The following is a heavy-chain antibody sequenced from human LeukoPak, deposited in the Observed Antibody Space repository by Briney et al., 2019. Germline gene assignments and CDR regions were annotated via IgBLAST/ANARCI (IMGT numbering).Heavy chain of an antibody. CDR1: SGSISSYY. J-gene: IGHJ4*02. V-gene: IGHV4-4*07. Sequence: SETLSLTCTVSSGSISSYYWSWIRQPAGKGLEWIGRIYTSGSTNYNPSLKSRVTMSVDTSKNQFSLKLNSVTAADTAVYYCASHYGSGSFYSPFAYWGQGTLVTVSS. CDR2: IYTSGST. D-gene: IGHD3-10*01. CDR3: ASHYGSGSFYSPFAY.